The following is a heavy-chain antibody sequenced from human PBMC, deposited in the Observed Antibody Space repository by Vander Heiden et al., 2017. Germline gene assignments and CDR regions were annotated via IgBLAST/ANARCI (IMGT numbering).Heavy chain of an antibody. D-gene: IGHD4-17*01. CDR3: AKDPKTTAYAFDI. CDR1: GITFSSYG. V-gene: IGHV3-30*18. J-gene: IGHJ3*02. CDR2: ISYDGSNK. Sequence: VQQVESGGGVVQPGRSLRLSGEACGITFSSYGMHWVRQAPGKVLEWVAVISYDGSNKYYADSVKGRFTISRDNSKNTLYLQMNSLRAEDTAVYYCAKDPKTTAYAFDIWGQGTMVTVSS.